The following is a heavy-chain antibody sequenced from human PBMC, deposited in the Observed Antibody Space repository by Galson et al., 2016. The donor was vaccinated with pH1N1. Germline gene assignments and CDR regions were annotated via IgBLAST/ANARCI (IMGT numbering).Heavy chain of an antibody. Sequence: PALVKPTQTLTLTCTFSAFSLSTSGMCVSWIRQPPGKALEWLALIDWDDDKYYSTSLKTRLTISKDTSKNQVVLTMTNMDPVDTATYYCARMRYGDYSDWFDPWGQGTLVTVSS. CDR1: AFSLSTSGMC. V-gene: IGHV2-70*01. CDR2: IDWDDDK. D-gene: IGHD4-17*01. J-gene: IGHJ5*02. CDR3: ARMRYGDYSDWFDP.